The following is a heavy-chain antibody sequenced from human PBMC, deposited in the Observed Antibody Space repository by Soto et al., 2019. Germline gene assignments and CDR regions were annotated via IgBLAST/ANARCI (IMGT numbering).Heavy chain of an antibody. CDR1: GYTFTSYD. V-gene: IGHV1-8*01. CDR3: ARHIWETGDFDY. Sequence: QVQLVQSGAEVKKPGASVKVSCKASGYTFTSYDINWVRQASGQGLEWLGWMNPNSGKTGYAQKFQGSVTMTRDTSTSTAYVELTSLTYEDSAVYYCARHIWETGDFDYWGRGTLVTVSS. CDR2: MNPNSGKT. J-gene: IGHJ4*01. D-gene: IGHD1-26*01.